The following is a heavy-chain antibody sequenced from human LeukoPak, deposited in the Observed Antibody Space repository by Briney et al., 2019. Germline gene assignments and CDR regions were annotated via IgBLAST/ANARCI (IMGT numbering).Heavy chain of an antibody. CDR1: GGSISSYY. D-gene: IGHD2-2*01. J-gene: IGHJ4*02. Sequence: SETLSLTCTVSGGSISSYYWSWIRQPAGKGLEWIGRIYTSGSTNYNPSLKSRVTMSVDTSKNQFSLKLSSVPAADTAVYYCARDFKGCSSTSCSPALDYWGQGTLVTVSS. CDR3: ARDFKGCSSTSCSPALDY. CDR2: IYTSGST. V-gene: IGHV4-4*07.